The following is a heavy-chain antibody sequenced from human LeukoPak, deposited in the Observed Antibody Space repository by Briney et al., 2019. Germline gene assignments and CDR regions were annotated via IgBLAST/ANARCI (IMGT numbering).Heavy chain of an antibody. CDR2: ISGSGGST. J-gene: IGHJ4*02. CDR3: AISDYYDSSGYYYGSDY. V-gene: IGHV3-23*01. Sequence: PGGSLRLSCAASGFTFSSYAMTWVRQAPGKGLEWVSGISGSGGSTYYADSVKGRFTISRDNSKNTLYVQMNSLRAEDTAVYYCAISDYYDSSGYYYGSDYWGQRTLVTVSS. CDR1: GFTFSSYA. D-gene: IGHD3-22*01.